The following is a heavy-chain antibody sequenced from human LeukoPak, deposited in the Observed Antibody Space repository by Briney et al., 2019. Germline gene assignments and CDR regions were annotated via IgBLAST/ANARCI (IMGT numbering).Heavy chain of an antibody. CDR1: GFTFSSSW. J-gene: IGHJ4*02. CDR2: INQDGSGK. Sequence: GGSLRLSCAASGFTFSSSWMSWVRQAPGKGPEWVANINQDGSGKYYVDSAKGRFTISRGSSENSLYLQMSSLRAEDTAVYYCARELSVAKLDCWGQGTLVTVSS. D-gene: IGHD5-12*01. V-gene: IGHV3-7*05. CDR3: ARELSVAKLDC.